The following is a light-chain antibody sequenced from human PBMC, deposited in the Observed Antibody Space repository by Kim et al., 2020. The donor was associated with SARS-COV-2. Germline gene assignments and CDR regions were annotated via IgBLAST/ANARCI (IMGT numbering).Light chain of an antibody. CDR2: KDS. V-gene: IGLV3-27*01. CDR3: YSAADNNVV. J-gene: IGLJ2*01. CDR1: VLATKY. Sequence: VPPGQTARITCAGDVLATKYARWFQQKPGQAPVLVIYKDSERPSGIPERFSGSSSGTTVTLTISGAQVEDEADYYCYSAADNNVVFGGGTQLTVL.